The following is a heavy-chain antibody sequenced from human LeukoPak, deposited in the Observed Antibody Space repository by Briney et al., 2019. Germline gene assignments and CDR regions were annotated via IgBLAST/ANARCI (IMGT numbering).Heavy chain of an antibody. CDR2: ISYDGSNK. CDR1: GFTSSSYA. D-gene: IGHD3-10*02. CDR3: ARALCDNNRCSSYFDS. V-gene: IGHV3-30-3*01. Sequence: GGSLRLSCAASGFTSSSYAIHWVRQAPGKGLEWVAVISYDGSNKYYADSVQGRFTIFRDNSKNTLYLQMNSLRAEDTAMYYCARALCDNNRCSSYFDSWGQGTLVTVSS. J-gene: IGHJ4*02.